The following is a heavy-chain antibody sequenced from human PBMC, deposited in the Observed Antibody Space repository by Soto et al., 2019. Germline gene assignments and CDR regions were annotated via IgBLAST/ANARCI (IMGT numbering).Heavy chain of an antibody. Sequence: ASVKVSCKASGYTFTGYYMHWVRQAPGQGLEWMGWISAYNGNTNYAQKLQGRVTMTTDTSTSTAYMELRSLRSDDTAVYYCARRYCTNGVCYTLDYWGQGTLVTVSS. V-gene: IGHV1-18*04. J-gene: IGHJ4*02. CDR3: ARRYCTNGVCYTLDY. CDR1: GYTFTGYY. D-gene: IGHD2-8*01. CDR2: ISAYNGNT.